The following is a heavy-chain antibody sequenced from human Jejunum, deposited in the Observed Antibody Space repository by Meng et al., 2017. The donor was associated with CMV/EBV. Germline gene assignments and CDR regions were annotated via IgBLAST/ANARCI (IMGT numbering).Heavy chain of an antibody. V-gene: IGHV1-69*10. D-gene: IGHD3-22*01. J-gene: IGHJ4*02. CDR2: IVPIIGLA. CDR3: ARGPFYSDNCCYYLVY. CDR1: TFGSYS. Sequence: TFGSYSISWVRQAPGQGLEWMGGIVPIIGLAKYAQKFQGRLTITADRSPTTAYMELSSLISDDTAVYYCARGPFYSDNCCYYLVYWGQGTLVTVSS.